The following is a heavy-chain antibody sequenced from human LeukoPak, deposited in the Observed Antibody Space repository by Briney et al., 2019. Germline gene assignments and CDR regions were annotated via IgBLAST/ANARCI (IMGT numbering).Heavy chain of an antibody. CDR3: AMILYATGSPTYYLDY. Sequence: ASVKVSCKASGYSFTDHCMHWVRQAPGQGLEWMGWINPKNGDTNYAQNFQGRVTMTRDTSISTVYMEVSWLRSDDTAVYYCAMILYATGSPTYYLDYWGQGTLVTVSP. J-gene: IGHJ4*02. CDR2: INPKNGDT. V-gene: IGHV1-2*02. D-gene: IGHD2-8*01. CDR1: GYSFTDHC.